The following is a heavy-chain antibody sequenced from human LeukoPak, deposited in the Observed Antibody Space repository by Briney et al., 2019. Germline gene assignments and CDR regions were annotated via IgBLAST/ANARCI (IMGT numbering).Heavy chain of an antibody. CDR2: ISNTGDDK. J-gene: IGHJ4*02. Sequence: GGSLRLSCAASGFTFDYYMTWLRQAPGRGLGWISYISNTGDDKLYADSVQGRFTISRDNARKSMYLQMNGVRADDTAVYYCARDGRGKYHLDLWGQGTLVTVSS. CDR1: GFTFDYY. CDR3: ARDGRGKYHLDL. D-gene: IGHD1-26*01. V-gene: IGHV3-11*01.